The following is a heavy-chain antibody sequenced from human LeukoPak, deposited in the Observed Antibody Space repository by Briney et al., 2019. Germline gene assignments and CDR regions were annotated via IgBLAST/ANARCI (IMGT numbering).Heavy chain of an antibody. Sequence: GGSLRLSCAAFGFTVGSSYMNWVRQAPGKGLEWVSVIYSGGTPYYADSVKGRFTISRDYSENTLYLQMNNLRAEDTAVYYCASPSAEMTAISGWYFDVWGRGTLVTVSS. CDR3: ASPSAEMTAISGWYFDV. CDR1: GFTVGSSY. V-gene: IGHV3-66*01. J-gene: IGHJ2*01. CDR2: IYSGGTP. D-gene: IGHD5-24*01.